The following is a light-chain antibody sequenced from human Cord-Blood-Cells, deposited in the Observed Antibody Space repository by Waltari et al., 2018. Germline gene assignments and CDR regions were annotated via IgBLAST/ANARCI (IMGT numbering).Light chain of an antibody. V-gene: IGKV1-5*03. Sequence: DIQMPQSPSTLSASVGDRVTIACRASQSISSWLAWYQQKAGKAPKLLIYKASSLESGVPSRFSGSGSGTEFTLTISSLQPDDFATYYCQQYNSYSWTFGQGTKVEIK. CDR1: QSISSW. CDR3: QQYNSYSWT. CDR2: KAS. J-gene: IGKJ1*01.